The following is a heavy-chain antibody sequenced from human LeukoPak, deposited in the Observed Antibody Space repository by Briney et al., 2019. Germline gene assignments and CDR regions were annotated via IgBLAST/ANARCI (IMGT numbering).Heavy chain of an antibody. J-gene: IGHJ3*02. CDR3: ARDKFPEWDYYDSSGYHDAFDI. V-gene: IGHV4-4*07. CDR1: GGSISSYY. D-gene: IGHD3-22*01. CDR2: IYTSGST. Sequence: PSETLSLTCTVSGGSISSYYWSWIRQPAGKGLEWIGRIYTSGSTNYNPSLKSRVTMSVDTSKNQFSLKLSSVTAEDTAVYYCARDKFPEWDYYDSSGYHDAFDIWGQGTMVTVSS.